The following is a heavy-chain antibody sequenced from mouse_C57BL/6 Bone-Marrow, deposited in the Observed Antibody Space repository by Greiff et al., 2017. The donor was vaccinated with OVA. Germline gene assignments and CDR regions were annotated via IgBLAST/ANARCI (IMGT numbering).Heavy chain of an antibody. D-gene: IGHD2-4*01. CDR1: GFTFSDYY. V-gene: IGHV5-12*01. CDR2: ISNGGGST. Sequence: EVNVVESGGGLVQPGGSLKLSCAASGFTFSDYYMYWVRQTPEKRLEWVAYISNGGGSTYYPDTVKGRFTISRDNAKNTLYLQMSRLKSEDTAMYYCARRGLEAMDYWGQGTSVTVSS. CDR3: ARRGLEAMDY. J-gene: IGHJ4*01.